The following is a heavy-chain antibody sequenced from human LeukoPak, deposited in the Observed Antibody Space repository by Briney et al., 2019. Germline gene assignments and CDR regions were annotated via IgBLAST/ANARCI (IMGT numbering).Heavy chain of an antibody. D-gene: IGHD2-2*01. V-gene: IGHV1-2*02. CDR1: GYTFTGYY. CDR2: INPNSGGT. CDR3: ARVYCSSTSCSFMGHDFDY. Sequence: GASVKVSCKASGYTFTGYYMHWVRQAPGQGLEWMGWINPNSGGTNYAQKFRGRVTMTRDTSISTAYMELSRLRSDDTAVYYCARVYCSSTSCSFMGHDFDYWGQGTLVTVSS. J-gene: IGHJ4*02.